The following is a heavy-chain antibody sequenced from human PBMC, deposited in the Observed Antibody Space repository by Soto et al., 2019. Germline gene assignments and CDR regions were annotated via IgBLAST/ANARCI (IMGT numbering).Heavy chain of an antibody. Sequence: SVKVSCKASGGTFSSYAMSWVRQAPGQGLEWMGGIIPIFGTANYAQKFQGRVTITADESTSTAYMELSSLRSEDTAVYYCARDRGPYSSSQLFDYWGQGTLVTVSS. J-gene: IGHJ4*02. CDR2: IIPIFGTA. CDR1: GGTFSSYA. D-gene: IGHD6-6*01. V-gene: IGHV1-69*13. CDR3: ARDRGPYSSSQLFDY.